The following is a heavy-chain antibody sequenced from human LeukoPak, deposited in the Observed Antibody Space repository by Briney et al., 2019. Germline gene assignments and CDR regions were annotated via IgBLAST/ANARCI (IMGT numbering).Heavy chain of an antibody. J-gene: IGHJ6*03. CDR3: ARDAELKGYCSGGSCYSYYYYYMDV. Sequence: GGSLRLSCAASGFTFSSYSMNWVRQAPGKGLEWVSSISSSSSYIYYADSVKVRFTISRDNAKNSLYLQMNSLRAEDTAVYYCARDAELKGYCSGGSCYSYYYYYMDVWGKGTTVTVAS. CDR2: ISSSSSYI. V-gene: IGHV3-21*01. D-gene: IGHD2-15*01. CDR1: GFTFSSYS.